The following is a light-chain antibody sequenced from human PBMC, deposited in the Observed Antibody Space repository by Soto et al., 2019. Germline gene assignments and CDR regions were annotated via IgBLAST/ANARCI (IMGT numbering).Light chain of an antibody. J-gene: IGKJ5*01. CDR1: QSISSY. CDR2: AAS. Sequence: DIQMSQSPSSLSASVGDRVTIXXRTRQSISSYLNWYQQKPGKAPKLXXYAASSLQSGVPSRFSGSGSGTDFTLTISSLQPEDFATYYCQQSYRTPPITFGQGTRLEIK. V-gene: IGKV1-39*01. CDR3: QQSYRTPPIT.